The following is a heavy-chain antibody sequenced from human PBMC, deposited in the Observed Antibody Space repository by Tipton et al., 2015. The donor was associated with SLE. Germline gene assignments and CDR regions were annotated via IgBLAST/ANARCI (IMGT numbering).Heavy chain of an antibody. Sequence: SLRLSCAASGFTTSWYWMTWARQAPGKGLEWVSGISGSGDNTFYADSVKGRYTISRDNFKNTVYLQMNTLRAEDTAVYYCGRDRAAAGYFDYWGQGTLVTVSS. CDR3: GRDRAAAGYFDY. V-gene: IGHV3-23*01. CDR1: GFTTSWYW. J-gene: IGHJ4*02. D-gene: IGHD6-13*01. CDR2: ISGSGDNT.